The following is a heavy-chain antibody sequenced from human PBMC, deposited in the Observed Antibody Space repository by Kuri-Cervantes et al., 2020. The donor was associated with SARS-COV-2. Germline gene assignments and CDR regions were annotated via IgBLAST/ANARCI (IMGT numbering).Heavy chain of an antibody. J-gene: IGHJ6*03. CDR3: ALMAGYYYYYMDV. CDR1: GGTFSSYA. CDR2: IIPIFGTA. D-gene: IGHD6-19*01. Sequence: SVKVSCKASGGTFSSYAISWVRQAPGQGLEWMGGIIPIFGTANYAQKFQGRVTMTRDTSTSTVYMELSSLRSEDTAVYYCALMAGYYYYYMDVWGKGTTVTVSS. V-gene: IGHV1-69*05.